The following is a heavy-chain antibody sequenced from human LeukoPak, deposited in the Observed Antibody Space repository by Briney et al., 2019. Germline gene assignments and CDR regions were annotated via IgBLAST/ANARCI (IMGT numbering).Heavy chain of an antibody. CDR2: IKQDGSEK. CDR1: GFNFRSYW. Sequence: GGPLRLSCATSGFNFRSYWMSWVRQAPGKGLEWVANIKQDGSEKNYVDSLKGRFTISRDNAKNSLYLEMNSLRAEDTAVYYCYCAVEDYWGQGTLVTVSS. V-gene: IGHV3-7*01. D-gene: IGHD2-15*01. J-gene: IGHJ4*02. CDR3: YCAVEDY.